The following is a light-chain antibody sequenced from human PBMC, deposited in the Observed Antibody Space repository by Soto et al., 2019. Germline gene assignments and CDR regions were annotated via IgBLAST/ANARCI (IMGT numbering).Light chain of an antibody. V-gene: IGKV3-20*01. CDR1: QSVTTK. CDR2: GAS. J-gene: IGKJ5*01. Sequence: EIVLTQSPGTLSLSPGERATLSCRASQSVTTKLAWYQQKPGQAPRLLIYGASSRATGIPDRFNGSGSGTDFTLTISRLEPEDFAVYYCQQYGSSITFGQGTRLE. CDR3: QQYGSSIT.